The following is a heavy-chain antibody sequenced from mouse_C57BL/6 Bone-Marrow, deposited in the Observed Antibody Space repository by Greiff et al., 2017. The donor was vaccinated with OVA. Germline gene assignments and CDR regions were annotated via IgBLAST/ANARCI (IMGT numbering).Heavy chain of an antibody. J-gene: IGHJ4*01. Sequence: VHLVESGPGLVAPSQSLSITCTVSGFSLTSYGVHWVRQPPGKGLEWLVVIWSDGSTTYNSALKSRLSISKDNSKSQVFLKMNSLQTDDTAMYYCARHTVVAPYYAMDYWGQGTSVTVSS. CDR1: GFSLTSYG. D-gene: IGHD1-1*01. CDR3: ARHTVVAPYYAMDY. V-gene: IGHV2-6-1*01. CDR2: IWSDGST.